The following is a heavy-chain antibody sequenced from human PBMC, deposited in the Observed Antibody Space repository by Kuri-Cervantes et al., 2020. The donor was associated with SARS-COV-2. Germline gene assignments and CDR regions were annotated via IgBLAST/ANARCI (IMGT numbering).Heavy chain of an antibody. V-gene: IGHV4-39*01. CDR3: ARFGMYYDFWSGYRSPDAFDI. Sequence: GSLRLSCTVSGGSISSSSYYWGWIRQPPGKGLEWIGSIYYSGSTYYNPSLKSRATISVDTSKNQFSLKLSSVTAADTAVYYCARFGMYYDFWSGYRSPDAFDIWGQGTMVTVSS. CDR2: IYYSGST. J-gene: IGHJ3*02. D-gene: IGHD3-3*01. CDR1: GGSISSSSYY.